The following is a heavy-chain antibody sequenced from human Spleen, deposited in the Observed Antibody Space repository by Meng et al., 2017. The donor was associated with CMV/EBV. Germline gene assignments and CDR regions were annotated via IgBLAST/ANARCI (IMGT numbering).Heavy chain of an antibody. D-gene: IGHD3-10*01. CDR1: GFTFSSYG. V-gene: IGHV3-30*02. J-gene: IGHJ4*02. CDR3: AKKGDPGTTGYLDN. CDR2: IRYDGTNK. Sequence: GESLKISCAASGFTFSSYGMHWVRQAPGKGLEWVAFIRYDGTNKYYGDSVKGRFTISRNNSKNTLYLPMNSLTAEDTALYYCAKKGDPGTTGYLDNWGQGTLVTVSS.